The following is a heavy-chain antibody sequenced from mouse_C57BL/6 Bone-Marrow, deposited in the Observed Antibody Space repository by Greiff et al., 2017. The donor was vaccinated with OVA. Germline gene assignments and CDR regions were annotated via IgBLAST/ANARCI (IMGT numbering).Heavy chain of an antibody. CDR1: GYTFTDYY. CDR3: ARGGGYYGYSAWFAY. D-gene: IGHD2-2*01. Sequence: VQLQQSGPELVKPGASVKISCKASGYTFTDYYMNWVKQSHGKSLEWIGDINPNNGGTSYNQKFKGKATLTVDKSSSTAYMELRSLTSEDSAVYYCARGGGYYGYSAWFAYWGQGTLVTVSA. J-gene: IGHJ3*01. V-gene: IGHV1-26*01. CDR2: INPNNGGT.